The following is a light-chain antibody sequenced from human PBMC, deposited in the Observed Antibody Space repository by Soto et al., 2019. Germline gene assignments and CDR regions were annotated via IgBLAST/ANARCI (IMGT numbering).Light chain of an antibody. CDR3: QQYDSSPRT. J-gene: IGKJ1*01. V-gene: IGKV3-20*01. CDR1: QSVRSGF. CDR2: GAS. Sequence: EIVLTQSPGTLSLSPGERATLSCRASQSVRSGFFAWYQQKPGQAPRLLIYGASSRATGIADRFSGSGSGKDFSLTISRVEPEDFAVYCCQQYDSSPRTFGEGTKVEI.